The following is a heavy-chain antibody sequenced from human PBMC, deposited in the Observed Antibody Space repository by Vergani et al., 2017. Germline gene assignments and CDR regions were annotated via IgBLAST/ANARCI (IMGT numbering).Heavy chain of an antibody. D-gene: IGHD3-9*01. CDR2: ISSNGGST. J-gene: IGHJ4*02. CDR3: ANTYDILTGYSYFDY. Sequence: VQLVESGGGLVQPGGSLRLSCAASGFTFSSYAMHWVRQAPGKGLEYVSAISSNGGSTYYADSVKGRFTISRDNSKNTLYLQMNSLRAEDTAVYYCANTYDILTGYSYFDYWGQGTLVTVSS. V-gene: IGHV3-64*04. CDR1: GFTFSSYA.